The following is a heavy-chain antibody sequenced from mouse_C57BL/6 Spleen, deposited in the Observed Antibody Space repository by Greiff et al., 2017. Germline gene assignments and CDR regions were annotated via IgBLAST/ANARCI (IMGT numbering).Heavy chain of an antibody. CDR3: ARGDYSNYGGAMDY. V-gene: IGHV1-76*01. CDR2: IYPGSGNT. CDR1: GYTFTDYY. D-gene: IGHD2-5*01. Sequence: QVQLQQSGAELVRPGASVKLSCKASGYTFTDYYINWVKQRPGQGLEWIARIYPGSGNTYYNEKFKGKATLTAEKSSSTAYMQLSSLTSEDSAVYFCARGDYSNYGGAMDYWGQGTSVTVSS. J-gene: IGHJ4*01.